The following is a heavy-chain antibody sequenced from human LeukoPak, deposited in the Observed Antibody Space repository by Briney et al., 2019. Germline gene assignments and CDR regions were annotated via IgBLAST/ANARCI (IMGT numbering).Heavy chain of an antibody. CDR2: IYYSGST. V-gene: IGHV4-39*01. CDR3: AKNTYYYYYYMDV. J-gene: IGHJ6*03. CDR1: GGSIRSSSYY. Sequence: SETLSLTCTVSGGSIRSSSYYWGWIRQSPGKGREWIGSIYYSGSTYYKPSLKRRVTISVDTSKNQFSLKLSSVTAADTAVYYCAKNTYYYYYYMDVWGKGTTVTVSS.